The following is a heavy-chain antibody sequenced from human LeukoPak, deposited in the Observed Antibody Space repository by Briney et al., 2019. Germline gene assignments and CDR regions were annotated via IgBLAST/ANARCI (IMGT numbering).Heavy chain of an antibody. V-gene: IGHV4-59*08. CDR2: IYYSGST. CDR3: AKTVAGYWYFDL. J-gene: IGHJ2*01. CDR1: GGSLSLYF. D-gene: IGHD6-19*01. Sequence: SETLSLTCIVSGGSLSLYFWSWIRQPPGKALEWIGYIYYSGSTNYNASLKSRVTISVDPSKNQFSLKLNSVTAADTAVYYCAKTVAGYWYFDLWGRGTLVTVSS.